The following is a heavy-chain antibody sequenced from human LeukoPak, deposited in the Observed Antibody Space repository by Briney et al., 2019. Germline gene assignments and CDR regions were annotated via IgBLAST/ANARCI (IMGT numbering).Heavy chain of an antibody. V-gene: IGHV3-30*04. CDR2: ISYDGSNK. D-gene: IGHD5-18*01. CDR1: GFTFSSYA. J-gene: IGHJ3*02. CDR3: AREGILRAFDI. Sequence: GGSLRLSCAASGFTFSSYAMHWVRQAPGKGLEWVAVISYDGSNKYYADSVKGRSTISRDNSKNTLYLQMNSLRAEDTAVYYCAREGILRAFDIWGQGTIVTVSS.